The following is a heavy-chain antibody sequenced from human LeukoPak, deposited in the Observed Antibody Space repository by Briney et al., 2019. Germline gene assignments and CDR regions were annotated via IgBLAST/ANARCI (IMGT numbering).Heavy chain of an antibody. CDR3: ARDGDSSGWPNDY. J-gene: IGHJ4*02. CDR1: GYTFTSYG. Sequence: GASVKVSFTASGYTFTSYGITWVRQAPGQGLEWMGWISAYYGNTNYAQKLQGRVAMTTDTSTTTAYMELRSLKSDDTAVYYCARDGDSSGWPNDYWGQGTLVTVSS. D-gene: IGHD6-19*01. V-gene: IGHV1-18*01. CDR2: ISAYYGNT.